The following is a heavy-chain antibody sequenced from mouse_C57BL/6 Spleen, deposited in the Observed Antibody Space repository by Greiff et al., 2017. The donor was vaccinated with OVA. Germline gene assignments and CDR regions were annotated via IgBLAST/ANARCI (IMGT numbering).Heavy chain of an antibody. CDR1: GFSLTSYG. Sequence: VQLQQSGPGLVQPSQSLSITCTVSGFSLTSYGVHWVRPSPGKGLEWLGVIWSGGSTDYNAAFISRLSISKDNSKSQVCFKMNSLQADDTAIYYCARDGYYRGDYFDYWGQGTTLTVSS. J-gene: IGHJ2*01. CDR2: IWSGGST. V-gene: IGHV2-2*01. CDR3: ARDGYYRGDYFDY. D-gene: IGHD2-3*01.